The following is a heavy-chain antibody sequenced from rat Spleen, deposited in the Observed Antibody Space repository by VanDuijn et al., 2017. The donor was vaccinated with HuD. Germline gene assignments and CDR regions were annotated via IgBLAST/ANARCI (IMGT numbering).Heavy chain of an antibody. D-gene: IGHD1-2*01. CDR1: GFTFSDYY. J-gene: IGHJ3*01. CDR2: ISYDGGST. Sequence: EVQLVESGGGLVQPGRSLKLSCAASGFTFSDYYMAWVRRAPTKGLEWVASISYDGGSTYYRDCVKGRFTIPRDNAKSSLYLQMDSLRSEDTATYYCTTDGTIAAISTVSFAYWGQGTLVTVSS. V-gene: IGHV5-20*01. CDR3: TTDGTIAAISTVSFAY.